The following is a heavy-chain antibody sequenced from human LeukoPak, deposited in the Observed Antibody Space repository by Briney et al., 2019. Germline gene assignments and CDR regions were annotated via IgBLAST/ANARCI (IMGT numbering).Heavy chain of an antibody. CDR1: GFIFSSFW. Sequence: PGGSLRLSCAASGFIFSSFWMHWVRQVPGKGLVWVSHTNSDGSTTDYADSVRGRFTISRDNAKNTLYLQMNRLTVEDTAVYYCGRGMRDYYGLDYWGQGILVTASS. J-gene: IGHJ4*02. V-gene: IGHV3-74*01. CDR3: GRGMRDYYGLDY. D-gene: IGHD3-10*01. CDR2: TNSDGSTT.